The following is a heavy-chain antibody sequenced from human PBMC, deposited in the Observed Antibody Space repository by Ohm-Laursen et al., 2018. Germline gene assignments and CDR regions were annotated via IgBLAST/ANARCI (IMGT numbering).Heavy chain of an antibody. CDR1: GGSISSYY. J-gene: IGHJ4*02. D-gene: IGHD4-23*01. CDR2: IYYSGST. CDR3: ARGGGDSGFPN. Sequence: PPGTLSLTCSVSGGSISSYYWTWIRRPPGKGLEWIGYIYYSGSTNYNPSLKSRVTISVDTSKNQFSLKLSSVTAADTAVYYCARGGGDSGFPNWGQGTLVTVSS. V-gene: IGHV4-59*08.